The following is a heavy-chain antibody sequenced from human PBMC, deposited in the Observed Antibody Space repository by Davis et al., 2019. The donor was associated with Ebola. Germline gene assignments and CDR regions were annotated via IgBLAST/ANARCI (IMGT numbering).Heavy chain of an antibody. CDR2: INYDGTT. CDR1: GGSFSGYY. V-gene: IGHV4-34*01. Sequence: SETLSLTCAVYGGSFSGYYWTWIRQPPGRRLEWIGEINYDGTTNYNPSLKSRVIISVDTSKNQFSLKLTSVTAADAAVYFCASQAGAMEKLFDYWGQGTLVTVSS. CDR3: ASQAGAMEKLFDY. J-gene: IGHJ4*02. D-gene: IGHD2-2*01.